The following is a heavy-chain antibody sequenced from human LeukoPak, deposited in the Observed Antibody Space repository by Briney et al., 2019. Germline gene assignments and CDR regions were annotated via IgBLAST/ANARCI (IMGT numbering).Heavy chain of an antibody. V-gene: IGHV3-23*01. CDR1: GFTFSSCD. D-gene: IGHD1-7*01. CDR2: IRGSGRTT. CDR3: AKVNWNSEDGSS. J-gene: IGHJ5*02. Sequence: GGYLRLSCAASGFTFSSCDMSWVRQAPGKGLEWVSGIRGSGRTTFYADSVKGRLTISRDNSKNTLYLQMSSLRAEDTAVYYCAKVNWNSEDGSSWGQGTLVTVSS.